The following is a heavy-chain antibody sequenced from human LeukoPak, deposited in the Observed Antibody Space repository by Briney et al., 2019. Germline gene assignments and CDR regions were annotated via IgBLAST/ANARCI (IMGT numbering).Heavy chain of an antibody. D-gene: IGHD2-15*01. CDR2: ISTTSSFT. Sequence: GGSLRLSCAASGFTFSDYYMSWIRQAPGKGLEWVSYISTTSSFTNYADSVKGRFTISRDNAKNSLYPQMNSLRAEDTAVYYCARDLRLTWVGGQGTLVTVSS. CDR3: ARDLRLTWV. CDR1: GFTFSDYY. V-gene: IGHV3-11*05. J-gene: IGHJ4*02.